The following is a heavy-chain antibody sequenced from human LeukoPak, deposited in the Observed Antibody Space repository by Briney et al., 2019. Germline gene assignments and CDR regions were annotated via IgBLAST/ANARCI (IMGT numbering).Heavy chain of an antibody. Sequence: ASVKVSCKASGYTFTSYGINWVRQATGQGLEWMGWMNPNSGNTGYAQKFQDRVTMTRNTSISTAYMELSGLRSEDTAMYYCARKTLYGSGKSWFDPWGQGTLVTVSS. V-gene: IGHV1-8*01. CDR2: MNPNSGNT. CDR3: ARKTLYGSGKSWFDP. CDR1: GYTFTSYG. J-gene: IGHJ5*02. D-gene: IGHD3-10*01.